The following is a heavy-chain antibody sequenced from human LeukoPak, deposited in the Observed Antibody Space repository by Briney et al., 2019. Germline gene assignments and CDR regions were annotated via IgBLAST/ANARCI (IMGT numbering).Heavy chain of an antibody. CDR2: IGYRNTYK. V-gene: IGHV3-21*01. CDR3: ARGHSGSFGLDY. CDR1: GFTFNNYN. J-gene: IGHJ4*02. Sequence: GGSLRLSCAASGFTFNNYNMNWVRQAPGEALEWVSFIGYRNTYKYYADSLKGRFTISRDNAKNSLYLQMSSLTADDTAVYYCARGHSGSFGLDYWGQGTLVTVSS. D-gene: IGHD1-26*01.